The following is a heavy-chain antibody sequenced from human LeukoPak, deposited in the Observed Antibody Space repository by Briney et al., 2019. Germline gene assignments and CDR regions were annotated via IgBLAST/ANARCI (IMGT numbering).Heavy chain of an antibody. V-gene: IGHV3-7*01. CDR2: IKPDGSEK. J-gene: IGHJ4*02. D-gene: IGHD1-1*01. CDR1: GFTFSTYW. Sequence: GGSLRLSCAASGFTFSTYWMTWVRQAPGKGLECVANIKPDGSEKYYVDSVEGRFTISRDNARNSLYLQMNSLRAEDTALYYCARGGTWDLDYWGQGTLVTVSS. CDR3: ARGGTWDLDY.